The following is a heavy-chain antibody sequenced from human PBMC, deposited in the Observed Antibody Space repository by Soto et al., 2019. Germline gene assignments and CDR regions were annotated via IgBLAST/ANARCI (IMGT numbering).Heavy chain of an antibody. CDR2: IWYDGSNK. D-gene: IGHD2-21*02. J-gene: IGHJ4*02. V-gene: IGHV3-33*01. CDR1: GFTFSSYG. Sequence: QVQLVESGGGVVQPGRSLRLSCAASGFTFSSYGMHWVRQAPGKGLEWVAVIWYDGSNKYYADSVKGRFTISRDNSKNTRYLQMNSLRAEDTAVYYCARDDQYGGNLDAPDYWGQGTLVTVSS. CDR3: ARDDQYGGNLDAPDY.